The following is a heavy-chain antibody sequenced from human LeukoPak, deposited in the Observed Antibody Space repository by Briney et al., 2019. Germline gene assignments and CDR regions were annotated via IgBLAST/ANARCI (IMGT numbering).Heavy chain of an antibody. V-gene: IGHV3-7*01. Sequence: GGSLRLSCAASGFTFSSYAMSWVRQARGKGLVWVANIKEDGSETYYVDSVKGRFTISRDDATNSVYLQMNSLRAEDTALYYCARDSRPRGGSCFDNWGQGTLVTVSS. CDR2: IKEDGSET. D-gene: IGHD2-15*01. CDR1: GFTFSSYA. J-gene: IGHJ4*02. CDR3: ARDSRPRGGSCFDN.